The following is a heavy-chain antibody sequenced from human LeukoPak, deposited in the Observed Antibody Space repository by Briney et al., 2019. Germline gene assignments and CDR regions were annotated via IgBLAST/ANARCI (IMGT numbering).Heavy chain of an antibody. V-gene: IGHV3-23*01. Sequence: GGSLRLSCAASGFTFTSYAMSWVRQAPGKGLEWVSAISASGGSTYYADSVKGRFTISRDNSKNTLYLQMNSLRAEDTAVYYCAKGDYYDPKFDYWGQGTLVIVSS. CDR3: AKGDYYDPKFDY. D-gene: IGHD3-22*01. J-gene: IGHJ4*02. CDR2: ISASGGST. CDR1: GFTFTSYA.